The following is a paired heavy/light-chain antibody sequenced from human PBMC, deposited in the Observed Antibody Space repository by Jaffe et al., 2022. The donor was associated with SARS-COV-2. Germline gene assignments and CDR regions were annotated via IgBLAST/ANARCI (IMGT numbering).Light chain of an antibody. CDR1: QSVASNF. CDR3: QQYGTSPFT. J-gene: IGKJ3*01. V-gene: IGKV3-20*01. Sequence: ENVLTQSPGTLSLSPGERATLSCRASQSVASNFLAWYQQKPGQAPRLLIYGATSRATGIPDRFSGSGSGTDFTLTISRLEPEDFAVYYCQQYGTSPFTFGPGSKVDIK. CDR2: GAT.
Heavy chain of an antibody. Sequence: QLQVQESGPGLVKPSETLSLTCTVSSGSISSYDYYWGWIRQPPGKGLEWIGSIYSGTTYYNPSLKNRVTMSEDTSKSQLSLRLSSVTAADTAIYYCARHWRGGHAIGWGRPVDYWGQGTLVTVSS. CDR3: ARHWRGGHAIGWGRPVDY. CDR2: IYSGTT. D-gene: IGHD3-16*01. CDR1: SGSISSYDYY. J-gene: IGHJ4*02. V-gene: IGHV4-39*01.